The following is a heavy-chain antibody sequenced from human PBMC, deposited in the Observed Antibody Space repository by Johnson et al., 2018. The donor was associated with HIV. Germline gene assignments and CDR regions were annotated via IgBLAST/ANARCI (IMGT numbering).Heavy chain of an antibody. J-gene: IGHJ3*02. CDR2: INWNGGST. CDR3: ARDRRVGYTTYDAFDI. CDR1: GFTFDDYG. D-gene: IGHD5-18*01. V-gene: IGHV3-20*04. Sequence: VQLVESGGGLVKPGGSLRLSCAASGFTFDDYGMSWVRQAPGKGLEWVSGINWNGGSTGYADSVKGRFTISRDNAKNSLYLQMNSLRAEDTALYYCARDRRVGYTTYDAFDIWGQGTMVTVSS.